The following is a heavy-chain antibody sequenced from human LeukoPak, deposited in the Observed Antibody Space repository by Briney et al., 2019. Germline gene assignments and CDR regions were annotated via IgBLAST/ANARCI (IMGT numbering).Heavy chain of an antibody. CDR1: GFTVSSNY. CDR3: TRAVAAAGDYYYYGMDV. CDR2: IYSGGST. V-gene: IGHV3-66*01. J-gene: IGHJ6*02. D-gene: IGHD6-13*01. Sequence: GGSLRLSCAASGFTVSSNYMNWVRQAPGKGLEWVSVIYSGGSTYYADSVKGRFIISRDNSKYTLYLQMNSLRVEDTAVYYCTRAVAAAGDYYYYGMDVWGQGTTVTVSS.